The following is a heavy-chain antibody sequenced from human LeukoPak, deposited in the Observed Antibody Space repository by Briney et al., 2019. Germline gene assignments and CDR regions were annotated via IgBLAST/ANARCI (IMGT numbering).Heavy chain of an antibody. J-gene: IGHJ4*02. V-gene: IGHV3-74*01. CDR1: GFTFSSYW. D-gene: IGHD3-22*01. Sequence: GGSLRLSCAASGFTFSSYWMHWVRQAPGKGLVWVSRINSDGSSTAYADSVKGRFTISRDNSKNMLFFQMNSLRAEDTAVYYCARVVPENYYESSGYSDYWGQGTLVTVSS. CDR2: INSDGSST. CDR3: ARVVPENYYESSGYSDY.